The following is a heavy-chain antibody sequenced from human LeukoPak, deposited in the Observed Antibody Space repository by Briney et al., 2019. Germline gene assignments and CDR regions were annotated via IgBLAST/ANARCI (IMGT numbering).Heavy chain of an antibody. CDR3: ARAGIAAAGALPPYYYGMDV. Sequence: SVKVSCKASGGTFSSYAISWVRQAPGQGLEWMGRIIPIFGMANYAQKFQGRVTITADKSTSTAHMELSSLRSEDTAVYYCARAGIAAAGALPPYYYGMDVWGQGTTVTVSS. CDR1: GGTFSSYA. D-gene: IGHD6-13*01. V-gene: IGHV1-69*04. CDR2: IIPIFGMA. J-gene: IGHJ6*02.